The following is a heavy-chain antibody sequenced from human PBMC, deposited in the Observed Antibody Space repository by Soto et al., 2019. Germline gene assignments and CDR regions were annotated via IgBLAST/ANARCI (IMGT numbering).Heavy chain of an antibody. J-gene: IGHJ6*03. CDR2: IIPILGIA. D-gene: IGHD6-6*01. CDR3: ARSLPHSSSGGYYYYMDV. Sequence: QVQLVQSGAEVKKPGSSVKVSCKASGGTFSSYTISWVRQAPGQGLEWMGRIIPILGIANYAQKFQGRVTITADKSTSTAYMELSSLRSEDTAVYYCARSLPHSSSGGYYYYMDVWGKGTTVTVSS. CDR1: GGTFSSYT. V-gene: IGHV1-69*02.